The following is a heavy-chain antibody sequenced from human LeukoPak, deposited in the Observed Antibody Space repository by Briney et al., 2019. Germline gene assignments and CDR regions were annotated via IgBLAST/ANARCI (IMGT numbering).Heavy chain of an antibody. J-gene: IGHJ4*02. V-gene: IGHV3-48*03. Sequence: GGSLRLSCAASGFTFSLYEMNWVRQAPGKGLEWVSYISRDGTTIYYADSVRGRFTISRDNAKNSVYLQMNSLRAEDTAVYYCAKDASTVALHADYWGQGTLVTVSS. CDR2: ISRDGTTI. CDR3: AKDASTVALHADY. D-gene: IGHD4-23*01. CDR1: GFTFSLYE.